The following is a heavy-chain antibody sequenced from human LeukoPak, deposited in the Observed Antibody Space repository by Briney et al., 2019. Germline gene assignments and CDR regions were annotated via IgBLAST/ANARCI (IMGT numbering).Heavy chain of an antibody. V-gene: IGHV1-69*04. J-gene: IGHJ4*02. CDR2: IIPILGIA. CDR3: ARRGGGRYCSSTSCYTAFDY. D-gene: IGHD2-2*02. CDR1: GGTFSSYA. Sequence: GASVKVSCKASGGTFSSYAISWVRQAPGQGLEWMGRIIPILGIANYAQKFQGRVTITADKSTSTAYMELSSLRSGDTAVYYCARRGGGRYCSSTSCYTAFDYWGQGTLVTVSS.